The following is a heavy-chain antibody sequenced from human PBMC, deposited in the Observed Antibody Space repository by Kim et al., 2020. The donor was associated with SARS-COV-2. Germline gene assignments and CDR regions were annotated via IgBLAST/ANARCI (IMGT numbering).Heavy chain of an antibody. Sequence: GGSLRLSCAASGFTFSTYGMHWVRQAPGKGLEWVAVIWYDGSNKYYVDSVKGRFTISRDNSKNTLYLQMNSLRAEDTAVYFCAKDIGDSGYDPEAVHYCGQGALVSVSS. D-gene: IGHD5-12*01. CDR1: GFTFSTYG. V-gene: IGHV3-33*06. CDR3: AKDIGDSGYDPEAVHY. J-gene: IGHJ4*02. CDR2: IWYDGSNK.